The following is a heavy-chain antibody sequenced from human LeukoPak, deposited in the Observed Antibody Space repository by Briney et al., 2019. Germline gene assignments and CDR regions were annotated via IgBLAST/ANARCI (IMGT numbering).Heavy chain of an antibody. Sequence: SETLSLTCTVSGGSISSYYWSWIRQPPGKGLEWIGYIYYSGSTNYNPSLKSRVTISVDTSKNQFSLKLSSVTAVDTAVYYCARDAGRGWFDPWGQGTLVTVSS. CDR3: ARDAGRGWFDP. CDR1: GGSISSYY. V-gene: IGHV4-59*01. CDR2: IYYSGST. D-gene: IGHD3-10*01. J-gene: IGHJ5*02.